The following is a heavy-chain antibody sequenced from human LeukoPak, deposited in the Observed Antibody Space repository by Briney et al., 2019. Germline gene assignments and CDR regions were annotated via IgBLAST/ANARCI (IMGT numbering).Heavy chain of an antibody. V-gene: IGHV4-39*07. J-gene: IGHJ4*02. Sequence: SETLSLTCTVSGGSISSSSYYWGWIRQPPGKGLEWIGNIFYSGSTYYSPSLKSRVTISLDTSKNQFSLKLSSVTAADTAVYYCARLDLGRGNYFDYWGQGTLVTVSS. D-gene: IGHD3-9*01. CDR2: IFYSGST. CDR3: ARLDLGRGNYFDY. CDR1: GGSISSSSYY.